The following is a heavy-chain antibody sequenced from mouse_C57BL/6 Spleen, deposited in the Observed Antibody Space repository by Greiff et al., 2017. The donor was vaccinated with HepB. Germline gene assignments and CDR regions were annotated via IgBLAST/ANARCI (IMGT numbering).Heavy chain of an antibody. CDR2: IYPGSGNT. V-gene: IGHV1-76*01. D-gene: IGHD4-1*01. Sequence: QVQLQQSGAELVRPGASVKLSCKASGYTFTDYYINWVKQRPGQGLEWIARIYPGSGNTYYNEKFKGKATLTAEKSSSTAYMQFSSLTSEDSAVYFGAIRTWDGSPAVDYWGQGTSVTVSS. CDR3: AIRTWDGSPAVDY. J-gene: IGHJ4*01. CDR1: GYTFTDYY.